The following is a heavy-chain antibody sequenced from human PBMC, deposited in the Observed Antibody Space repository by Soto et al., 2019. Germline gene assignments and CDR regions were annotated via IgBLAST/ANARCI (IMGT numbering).Heavy chain of an antibody. CDR2: IDPSDSYS. CDR1: GYSFDTYW. J-gene: IGHJ6*02. V-gene: IGHV5-10-1*01. Sequence: PGESLKISCKGSGYSFDTYWISWVRQVPGKGLEWMGMIDPSDSYSHYSPSFQGHVTISADKSISTAHLQWDSLKASGTAMYYCATQGNSTSRNAMDVWGQGTTVTVSS. CDR3: ATQGNSTSRNAMDV. D-gene: IGHD6-13*01.